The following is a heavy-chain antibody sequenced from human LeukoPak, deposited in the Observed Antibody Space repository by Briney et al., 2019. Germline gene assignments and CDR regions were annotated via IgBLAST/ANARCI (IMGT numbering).Heavy chain of an antibody. CDR3: ARWTSSSYTIDY. CDR2: IYSGGST. CDR1: GGSVSSNY. J-gene: IGHJ4*01. D-gene: IGHD6-13*01. V-gene: IGHV4-4*08. Sequence: SETLCLTCTASGGSVSSNYWSWIRQPPGKGLEWIWGIYSGGSTNYDASLKGRVTISVDTSKNQLSLKLSCLSAADTAVYYCARWTSSSYTIDYSGHGTPFTVSS.